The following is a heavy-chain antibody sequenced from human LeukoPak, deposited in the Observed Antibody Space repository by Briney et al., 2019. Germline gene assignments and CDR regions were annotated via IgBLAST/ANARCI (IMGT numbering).Heavy chain of an antibody. D-gene: IGHD2-2*01. J-gene: IGHJ4*02. V-gene: IGHV3-48*02. CDR2: IRSSGSTI. CDR3: ARGGAVGPNPYYSDY. Sequence: GGSLRLSCAASGFTFSSYSMNWVRQAPGKGLEWISYIRSSGSTIYYADSVKGRFTISRDNANNSLYLQMNSLRDEDTAVYYCARGGAVGPNPYYSDYWGQGTLVTVPS. CDR1: GFTFSSYS.